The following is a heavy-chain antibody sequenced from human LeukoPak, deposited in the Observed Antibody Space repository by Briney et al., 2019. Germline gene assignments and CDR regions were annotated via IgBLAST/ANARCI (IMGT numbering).Heavy chain of an antibody. CDR3: ARMRVNWFDP. V-gene: IGHV4-30-2*01. CDR2: IYHSGST. J-gene: IGHJ5*02. CDR1: GGSISSGGYY. Sequence: ASETLSLTCTVSGGSISSGGYYWSWIRQPPGKGLEWIGYIYHSGSTYYNPSLKSRVTISVDRSKNQFSLKLSSVTAADTAVYYCARMRVNWFDPWGQGTLVTVSS.